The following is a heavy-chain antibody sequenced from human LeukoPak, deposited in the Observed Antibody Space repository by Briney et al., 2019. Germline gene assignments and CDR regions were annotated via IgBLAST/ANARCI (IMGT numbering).Heavy chain of an antibody. J-gene: IGHJ4*02. CDR3: AGGPYTAALDY. CDR2: IYYSGST. Sequence: SETLSLTCTVSGGSISSYYWSWIRQPPGKGLEWIEYIYYSGSTNYNPSLKSRVTISVDTSKNQFSLKLSSVTAADTAVYYCAGGPYTAALDYWGQGTLVTVSS. V-gene: IGHV4-59*01. CDR1: GGSISSYY. D-gene: IGHD6-6*01.